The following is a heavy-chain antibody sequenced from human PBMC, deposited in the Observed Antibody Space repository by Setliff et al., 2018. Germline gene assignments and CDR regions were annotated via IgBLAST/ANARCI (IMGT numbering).Heavy chain of an antibody. CDR3: ARERGGGGLDYYYYGMDV. D-gene: IGHD3-10*01. Sequence: ASVKVSCKASGYTFTSYGISWVRQAPGQGLEWMGWISAYNGNTNYAQKLQGRVTMTTDTSTSTAYMELRGLRSDDTAVYYCARERGGGGLDYYYYGMDVWGQGTTVTVSS. CDR2: ISAYNGNT. V-gene: IGHV1-18*01. CDR1: GYTFTSYG. J-gene: IGHJ6*02.